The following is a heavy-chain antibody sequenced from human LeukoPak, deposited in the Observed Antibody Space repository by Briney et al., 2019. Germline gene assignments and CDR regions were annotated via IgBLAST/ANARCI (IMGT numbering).Heavy chain of an antibody. Sequence: QTGGSLRLSCAASGFTFSSYAMSWVRQAPGKGLEWVSAISGSGGNTYYADSVKGRFTISRDNSKNTLYLQMNSLRAEDTAVYYCAKDMEDSSSWPGDAFDIWGQGTMVTVSS. CDR1: GFTFSSYA. CDR2: ISGSGGNT. CDR3: AKDMEDSSSWPGDAFDI. V-gene: IGHV3-23*01. D-gene: IGHD6-13*01. J-gene: IGHJ3*02.